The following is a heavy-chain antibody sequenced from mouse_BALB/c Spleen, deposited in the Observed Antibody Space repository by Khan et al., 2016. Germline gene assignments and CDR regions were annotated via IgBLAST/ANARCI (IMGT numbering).Heavy chain of an antibody. Sequence: EVKLEESGAELVKPGASVKLSCTASGFNIKDTYMHWVKQRPEQGLEWIGRIDPANGNTKYDPKFQGKATITADTSSNTAYLQLSSLTSEDTAVYYWARAPYDYDVGFAYWGQGTLVTVSA. D-gene: IGHD2-4*01. CDR1: GFNIKDTY. CDR2: IDPANGNT. J-gene: IGHJ3*01. CDR3: ARAPYDYDVGFAY. V-gene: IGHV14-3*02.